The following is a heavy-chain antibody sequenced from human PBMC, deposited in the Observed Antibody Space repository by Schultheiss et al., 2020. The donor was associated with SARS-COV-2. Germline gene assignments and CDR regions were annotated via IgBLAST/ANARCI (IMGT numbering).Heavy chain of an antibody. D-gene: IGHD3-16*01. CDR1: GFTFSSYA. CDR3: ARDVWLAYGPGQFDH. Sequence: GGSLRLSCAASGFTFSSYAMHWVRQAPGKGLEWVAVISYDGSNKYYADSVKGRFTISRDNSKNTLYLQMNSLRAEDTAVYYCARDVWLAYGPGQFDHWGQGTLVTVSS. CDR2: ISYDGSNK. V-gene: IGHV3-30*04. J-gene: IGHJ4*02.